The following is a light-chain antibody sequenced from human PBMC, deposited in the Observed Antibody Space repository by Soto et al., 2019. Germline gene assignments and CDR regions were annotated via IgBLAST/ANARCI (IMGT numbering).Light chain of an antibody. V-gene: IGKV1-17*03. CDR2: SVS. CDR1: QAIGDH. J-gene: IGKJ4*01. Sequence: DIQMTQSPSALSASVGDTVTVTCRASQAIGDHLAWFQQQPGKVPQRLIYSVSTLHTGAPSRFSGSGSETDFTLTITSLQPEDFASYFCLQHYTYPPTFGGGT. CDR3: LQHYTYPPT.